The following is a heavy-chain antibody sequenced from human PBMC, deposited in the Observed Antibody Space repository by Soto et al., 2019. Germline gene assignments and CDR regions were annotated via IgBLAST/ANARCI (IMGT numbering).Heavy chain of an antibody. Sequence: SVKVSCKASGGTFSSYAISWVRRAPGQGLEWMGGIIPIFGTANYAQKFQGRVTITADESTSTAYMELSSLRSEDTAVYYCAVEGDVASTDIAVAGNYYGMDVWGQGTTVTVSS. J-gene: IGHJ6*02. V-gene: IGHV1-69*13. D-gene: IGHD6-13*01. CDR1: GGTFSSYA. CDR3: AVEGDVASTDIAVAGNYYGMDV. CDR2: IIPIFGTA.